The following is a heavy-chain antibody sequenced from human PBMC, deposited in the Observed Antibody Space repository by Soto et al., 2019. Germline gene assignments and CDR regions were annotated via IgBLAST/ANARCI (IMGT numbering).Heavy chain of an antibody. CDR1: GFTFSSSA. J-gene: IGHJ4*02. CDR3: ARSGYYYPLDFDH. CDR2: ISGSGGST. V-gene: IGHV3-23*01. Sequence: GGSLRLSCAASGFTFSSSAMSWVRQAHGKGLEWVSAISGSGGSTYYADTVKGRFTVSRDNSKNTLYLQMNSLRAEDTAVYYCARSGYYYPLDFDHWGQGNLVTVSS. D-gene: IGHD3-22*01.